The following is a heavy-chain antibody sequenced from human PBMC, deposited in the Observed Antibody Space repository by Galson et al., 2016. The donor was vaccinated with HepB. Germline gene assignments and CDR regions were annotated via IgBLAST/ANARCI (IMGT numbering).Heavy chain of an antibody. J-gene: IGHJ3*01. CDR1: GYTLTSYD. Sequence: SVKVSCKASGYTLTSYDIQWVRQAAGQRLEWMAWMNTNSDDTGYVQKVQGRITMTRDTSKNTAYMELNSQRYEETAVYYCARAQFYYDSGSDTFDVWGQGTRVTVSS. D-gene: IGHD3-10*01. V-gene: IGHV1-8*01. CDR3: ARAQFYYDSGSDTFDV. CDR2: MNTNSDDT.